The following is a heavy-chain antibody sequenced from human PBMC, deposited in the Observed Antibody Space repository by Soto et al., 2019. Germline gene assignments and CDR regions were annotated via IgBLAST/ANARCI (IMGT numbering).Heavy chain of an antibody. Sequence: ASVKVSCKASGYTFTSYGISWVRQAPGQGLEWMGWISAYNGNTNYAQKLQGRVTMTTDTSTSTAYMELRSLRSDDTAVYYCARGPRSYYDFWSGYYRDPDDAFDIWGHGTMVTVSS. CDR1: GYTFTSYG. J-gene: IGHJ3*02. D-gene: IGHD3-3*01. CDR3: ARGPRSYYDFWSGYYRDPDDAFDI. V-gene: IGHV1-18*01. CDR2: ISAYNGNT.